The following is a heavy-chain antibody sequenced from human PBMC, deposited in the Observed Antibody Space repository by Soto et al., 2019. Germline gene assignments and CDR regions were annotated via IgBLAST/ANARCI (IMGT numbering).Heavy chain of an antibody. J-gene: IGHJ4*02. CDR3: ARVAVEMATIHVFDY. Sequence: QVQLVESGGGVVQPGRSLRLSCAASGFTFSSYAMHWVRQAPGKGLEGVAVISYDGSNKYYADSVKGRFTISRDNSKNTLYLQMNSLRAEETAVYYCARVAVEMATIHVFDYWGQGTLVTVSS. CDR2: ISYDGSNK. CDR1: GFTFSSYA. D-gene: IGHD5-12*01. V-gene: IGHV3-30-3*01.